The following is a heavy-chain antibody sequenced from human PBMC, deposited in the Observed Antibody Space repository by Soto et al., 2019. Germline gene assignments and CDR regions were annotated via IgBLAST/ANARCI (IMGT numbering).Heavy chain of an antibody. CDR3: ARGMSMIVAVQGDSPGKFCFDS. CDR2: INHSGST. CDR1: GGSFSGYY. D-gene: IGHD3-22*01. V-gene: IGHV4-34*01. Sequence: SETLSLTCAVYGGSFSGYYWSWIRQPPGKGLEWIGEINHSGSTNYNPSLKSRVTVSVDTSKNQFSLKLRSVTAADAALYSCARGMSMIVAVQGDSPGKFCFDSWGHGTLVTVSS. J-gene: IGHJ5*01.